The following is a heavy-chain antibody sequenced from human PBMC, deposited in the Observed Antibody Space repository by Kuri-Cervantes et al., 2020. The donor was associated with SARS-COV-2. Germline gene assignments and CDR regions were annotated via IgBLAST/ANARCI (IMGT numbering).Heavy chain of an antibody. Sequence: LRLSCTVSGDSISSGNYYWSWIRQTAGKGLEWIGRINASGSTNYNPSLNSRVTISVDTSKNQFSLKLSSVTAADTAVYYCASHKYSSSSYFDYWGQGTLVTVSS. CDR1: GDSISSGNYY. D-gene: IGHD6-6*01. CDR2: INASGST. CDR3: ASHKYSSSSYFDY. V-gene: IGHV4-61*02. J-gene: IGHJ4*02.